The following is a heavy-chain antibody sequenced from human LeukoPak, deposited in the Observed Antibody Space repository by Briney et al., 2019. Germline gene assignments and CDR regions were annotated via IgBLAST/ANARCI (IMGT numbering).Heavy chain of an antibody. CDR1: GFTFSSYA. CDR2: ISYDGSNK. Sequence: PGGSPRLSCAASGFTFSSYAMHWVRQAPGKGLEWVAVISYDGSNKYYADSVKGRFTISRDNSKNTLYLQMNSLRAEDTAVYYCARGVTPSPIFGAFDIWGQGTMVTVSS. D-gene: IGHD4-23*01. V-gene: IGHV3-30-3*01. CDR3: ARGVTPSPIFGAFDI. J-gene: IGHJ3*02.